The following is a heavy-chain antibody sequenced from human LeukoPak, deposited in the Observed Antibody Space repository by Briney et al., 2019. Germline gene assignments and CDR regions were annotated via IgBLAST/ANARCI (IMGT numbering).Heavy chain of an antibody. J-gene: IGHJ4*02. CDR2: IYYSGST. D-gene: IGHD3-3*01. Sequence: SETLSLTCTVSGGSISIYYWSWIRQPPGKGLEWIGYIYYSGSTNYNPSLKSRVTISVDTSKNQFSLKLSSVTAADTAVYYCARGERYDFHFDYWGQGTLVTVSS. CDR3: ARGERYDFHFDY. V-gene: IGHV4-59*12. CDR1: GGSISIYY.